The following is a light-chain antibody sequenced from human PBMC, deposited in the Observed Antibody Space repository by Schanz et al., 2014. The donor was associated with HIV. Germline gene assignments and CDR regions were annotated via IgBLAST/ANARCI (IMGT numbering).Light chain of an antibody. CDR3: QHYGNSPPWA. CDR1: QSLSSNI. CDR2: GAS. Sequence: EIVSTQSPGTLSLSPGERATLSCWASQSLSSNILAWYQHKPGQAPRLLIYGASNRATGIPDRFSGSGSGTDFTLTISRLEPEDFAVYYCQHYGNSPPWAFGQGTKVEIK. J-gene: IGKJ1*01. V-gene: IGKV3-20*01.